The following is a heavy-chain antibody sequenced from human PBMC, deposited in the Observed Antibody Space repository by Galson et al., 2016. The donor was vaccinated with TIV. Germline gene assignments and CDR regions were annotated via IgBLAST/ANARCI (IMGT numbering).Heavy chain of an antibody. CDR3: AKPGKSGDYSWDAFDV. J-gene: IGHJ3*01. D-gene: IGHD1-26*01. V-gene: IGHV3-23*01. CDR2: VSLSGAYT. CDR1: GFSFNFYT. Sequence: LRLSCAASGFSFNFYTMSWVRQAPGKGLEWVSSVSLSGAYTYYADSVKGRFSISRDKSKSTLYLLLNSLRAEDTAIYYCAKPGKSGDYSWDAFDVWGQGTMVTVSS.